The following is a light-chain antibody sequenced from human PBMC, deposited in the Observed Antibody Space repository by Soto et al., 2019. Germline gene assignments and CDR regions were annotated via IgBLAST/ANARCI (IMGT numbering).Light chain of an antibody. CDR2: DAS. CDR3: QQYNRYSVT. J-gene: IGKJ1*01. CDR1: QSISSW. Sequence: DIQMTQSPSTLSASVGDRVTITCRASQSISSWLAWYQQKRGKAPKLMIYDASSLESGVPSRFIGSGSGTEFTLTISSLQPDDFATYDCQQYNRYSVTFGKGTKVEIK. V-gene: IGKV1-5*01.